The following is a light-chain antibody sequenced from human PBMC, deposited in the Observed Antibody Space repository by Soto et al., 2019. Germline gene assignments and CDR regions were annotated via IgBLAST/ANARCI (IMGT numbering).Light chain of an antibody. J-gene: IGLJ2*01. CDR1: SSDVGAYNS. CDR3: SSYAGATNVV. CDR2: EVN. Sequence: QSALTQPPSASGSPGQSVTISCTGTSSDVGAYNSVSWYQHYPGKAPKLLIYEVNKRPSGVPDRFSGSKSGNTASLTVSGLQAEDEDDYYCSSYAGATNVVFGGGTKLTVL. V-gene: IGLV2-8*01.